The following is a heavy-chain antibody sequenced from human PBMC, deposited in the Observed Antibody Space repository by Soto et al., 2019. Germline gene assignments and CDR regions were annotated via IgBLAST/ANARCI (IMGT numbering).Heavy chain of an antibody. CDR2: ISYDGSNK. CDR1: GFTFSNYA. CDR3: ARRPVTYYFDY. J-gene: IGHJ4*02. V-gene: IGHV3-30-3*01. Sequence: QVQLVESGGGVVQPGRSLRLSCAASGFTFSNYAMQWVRQAPGKGLEWVAVISYDGSNKYYADSVKGRFTISRDNSKNTLYLQMNSLRAEDTAVYYCARRPVTYYFDYWGQGTLVTVSS. D-gene: IGHD4-17*01.